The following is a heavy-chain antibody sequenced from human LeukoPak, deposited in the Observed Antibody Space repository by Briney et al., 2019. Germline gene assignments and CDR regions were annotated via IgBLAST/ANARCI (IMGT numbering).Heavy chain of an antibody. J-gene: IGHJ5*02. Sequence: PSETLSLTCAVYGGSFSGYYWSWIRQPPGKGLEWIGEINHSGSTNYNPSLKSRVTISVDTSKNQFSLKLSSVTAADTAVYYCARVSPTYNWFDPWGQGTLVTVSS. V-gene: IGHV4-34*01. CDR2: INHSGST. CDR3: ARVSPTYNWFDP. CDR1: GGSFSGYY.